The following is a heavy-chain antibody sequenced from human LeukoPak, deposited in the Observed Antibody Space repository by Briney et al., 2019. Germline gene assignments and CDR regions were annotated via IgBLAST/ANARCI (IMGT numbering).Heavy chain of an antibody. CDR3: AKDIFFGKGYCSSTSCSRGMDV. CDR1: GFTFSSYA. D-gene: IGHD2-2*01. V-gene: IGHV3-23*01. Sequence: HPGGSLRLSCAASGFTFSSYAMSGVRQAPGKGLEWVSAISGSGGSTYYEDSVKGRFTISRDNSKNTLYLQMNSLRAEDTAVYYCAKDIFFGKGYCSSTSCSRGMDVWGQGTTVTVSS. CDR2: ISGSGGST. J-gene: IGHJ6*02.